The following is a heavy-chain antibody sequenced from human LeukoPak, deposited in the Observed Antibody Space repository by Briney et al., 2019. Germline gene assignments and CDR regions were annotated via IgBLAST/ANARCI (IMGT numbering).Heavy chain of an antibody. Sequence: SETLSLTCTVSSGSISGYYWSWIRQPPGKGLEWIGYIYYSGSTNYNPSLKSRVTISVDTSKNQFSLKLSSVTAADTAVYYCARDYYDSSGYLDAFDIWGQGTMVTVSS. CDR2: IYYSGST. CDR1: SGSISGYY. CDR3: ARDYYDSSGYLDAFDI. D-gene: IGHD3-22*01. J-gene: IGHJ3*02. V-gene: IGHV4-59*01.